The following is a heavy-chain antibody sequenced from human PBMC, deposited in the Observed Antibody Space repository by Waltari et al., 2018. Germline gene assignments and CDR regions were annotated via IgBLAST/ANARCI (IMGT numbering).Heavy chain of an antibody. CDR2: IYTSGNT. CDR1: GGSLNRGRYS. V-gene: IGHV4-61*02. Sequence: QVQLQESGPGLVKPSQTLSLTCTVPGGSLNRGRYSWSWIRQPAGKGLEWIGLIYTSGNTKYNPSLKSRVTISLDTSNNQFSLSLGSVTAADTAVYYCARGDGDGANFYFDYWGQGTLVTGSS. CDR3: ARGDGDGANFYFDY. J-gene: IGHJ4*02. D-gene: IGHD1-1*01.